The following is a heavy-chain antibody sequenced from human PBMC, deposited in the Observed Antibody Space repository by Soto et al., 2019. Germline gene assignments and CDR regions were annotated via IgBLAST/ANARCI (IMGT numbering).Heavy chain of an antibody. D-gene: IGHD2-2*01. CDR3: ARAAYCSSTSCLSIAARQPFDY. CDR1: GGSISSGGYY. V-gene: IGHV4-31*03. Sequence: SETLSLTCTVSGGSISSGGYYWSWIRQHPGKGLEWIGYIYYSGSTYYNPSLKSRVTISVDTSKNQFSLKLSSVTAADTAVYYCARAAYCSSTSCLSIAARQPFDYWGQGTLVTVSS. CDR2: IYYSGST. J-gene: IGHJ4*02.